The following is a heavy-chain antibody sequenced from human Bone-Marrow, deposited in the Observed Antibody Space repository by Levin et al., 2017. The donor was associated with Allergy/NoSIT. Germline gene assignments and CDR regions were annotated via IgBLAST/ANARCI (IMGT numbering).Heavy chain of an antibody. D-gene: IGHD6-19*01. CDR1: GYSFTNYW. CDR2: IDPSDSYS. J-gene: IGHJ4*02. CDR3: ARQLDIAVAGADY. Sequence: GASVKVSCQTSGYSFTNYWINWMRQMPGEGLEWMGRIDPSDSYSNYNPSFQGHVTISVDKSISTVYLQVSGLKASDSAIYYCARQLDIAVAGADYWGQGTLVTVSS. V-gene: IGHV5-10-1*01.